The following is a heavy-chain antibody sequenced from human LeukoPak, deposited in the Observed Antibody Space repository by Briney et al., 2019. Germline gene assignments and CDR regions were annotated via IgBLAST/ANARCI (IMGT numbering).Heavy chain of an antibody. J-gene: IGHJ4*02. Sequence: GASVKVSCKASGYTFTSYGISWVRQATGQGLEWMGWMNPNSGNTGYAQKFQGRVTMTRNTSISTAYMELSSLRSEDTAVYYCARGSDIVWSGYYQTPIDYWGQGTLVTVSS. CDR2: MNPNSGNT. V-gene: IGHV1-8*02. D-gene: IGHD3-3*01. CDR3: ARGSDIVWSGYYQTPIDY. CDR1: GYTFTSYG.